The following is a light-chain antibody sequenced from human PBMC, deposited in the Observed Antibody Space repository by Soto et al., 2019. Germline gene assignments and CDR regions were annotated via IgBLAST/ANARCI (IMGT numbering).Light chain of an antibody. CDR2: DVS. CDR1: SSDVGGYNY. J-gene: IGLJ1*01. V-gene: IGLV2-11*01. Sequence: QSALTQPRSVSGSPGQSVTISCTGTSSDVGGYNYVSWYQQHPGKAPQLMIFDVSERPSGVPDRFSGSKSGNTASLIISGLQAEDEADYYCCSYAGNFIFVFGTGTKVTVL. CDR3: CSYAGNFIFV.